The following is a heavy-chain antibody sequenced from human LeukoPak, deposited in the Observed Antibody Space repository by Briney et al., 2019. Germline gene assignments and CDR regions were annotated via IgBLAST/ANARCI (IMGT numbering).Heavy chain of an antibody. D-gene: IGHD3-3*01. CDR3: AREGPWSTSGLTIFEVVRRLYFDY. CDR1: GGSFSGYY. Sequence: SETLSLTCAVYGGSFSGYYWSWIRQPPGKGREWIGEINHSGSTNYNPSLKSRVTISVDTSKNQFSLKLSSVTAADTAVYYCAREGPWSTSGLTIFEVVRRLYFDYWGQGTLVTVSS. J-gene: IGHJ4*02. V-gene: IGHV4-34*01. CDR2: INHSGST.